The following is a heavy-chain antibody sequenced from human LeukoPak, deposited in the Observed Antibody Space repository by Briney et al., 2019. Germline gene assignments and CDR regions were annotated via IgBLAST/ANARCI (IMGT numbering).Heavy chain of an antibody. CDR2: ISGSGGST. CDR3: AKAWPHVYYFDY. V-gene: IGHV3-23*01. D-gene: IGHD3-16*01. CDR1: GFTFSNAW. Sequence: PGGSLRLSCAASGFTFSNAWMSWVRQAPGKGLEWVSAISGSGGSTYYADSVKGRFTISRDNSKNTLYLQMNSLRAEDTAVYYCAKAWPHVYYFDYWGQGTLVTVSS. J-gene: IGHJ4*02.